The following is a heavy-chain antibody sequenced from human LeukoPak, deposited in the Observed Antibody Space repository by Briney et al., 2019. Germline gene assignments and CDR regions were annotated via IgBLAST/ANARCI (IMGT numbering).Heavy chain of an antibody. J-gene: IGHJ4*02. CDR1: GFTFDDYA. D-gene: IGHD2-8*01. V-gene: IGHV3-9*01. CDR2: ISWNSGSI. Sequence: GGSLRLSCAATGFTFDDYAMHLVRQAPGKGLEWVSGISWNSGSIGYADSVKGRFTISRDNAKNSLYLQMNSLRAEDTALYYCAKAPDNGYFDYWGQGTLVTVSS. CDR3: AKAPDNGYFDY.